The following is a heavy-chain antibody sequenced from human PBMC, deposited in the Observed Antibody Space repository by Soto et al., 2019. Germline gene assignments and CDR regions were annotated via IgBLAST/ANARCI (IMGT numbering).Heavy chain of an antibody. V-gene: IGHV3-23*01. CDR3: AKHYDGSGFYYDH. CDR1: GFTFSSYD. J-gene: IGHJ4*02. CDR2: VRSDGRT. D-gene: IGHD3-22*01. Sequence: PGGSLRLSCAASGFTFSSYDKSWVRQAPGKGLEWVSAVRSDGRTYYADSVKGRFTISRDNSKNTLYLQMNSLRAEDTAVYFCAKHYDGSGFYYDHWGQGTLVTVSS.